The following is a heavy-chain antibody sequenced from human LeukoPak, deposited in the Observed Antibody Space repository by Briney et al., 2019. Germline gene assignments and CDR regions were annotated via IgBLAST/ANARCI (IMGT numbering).Heavy chain of an antibody. J-gene: IGHJ5*02. D-gene: IGHD1-26*01. CDR3: ARARGLGELHWFDP. CDR1: AYTFTGYY. V-gene: IGHV1-8*03. Sequence: GASVKVSCKASAYTFTGYYMHWVRQATGQGLEWMGWMNPNSGNTGYAQKFQGRVTITRNTSISTAYMELSSLRSEDTAVYYCARARGLGELHWFDPWGQGTLVTVSS. CDR2: MNPNSGNT.